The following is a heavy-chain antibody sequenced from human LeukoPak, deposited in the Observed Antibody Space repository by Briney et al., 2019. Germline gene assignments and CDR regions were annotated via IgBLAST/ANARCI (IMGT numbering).Heavy chain of an antibody. CDR2: ISYDGSNK. CDR1: GFTLSSYG. J-gene: IGHJ4*02. CDR3: AKCLVGVAGDY. V-gene: IGHV3-30*18. Sequence: GGSLRLSCAASGFTLSSYGMHWVRQAPGKGLEWVAVISYDGSNKYYADSVKGRFTISRDNSKNTLYLQMNSLRAEDTAVYYCAKCLVGVAGDYWGQGTLVTVSS. D-gene: IGHD6-19*01.